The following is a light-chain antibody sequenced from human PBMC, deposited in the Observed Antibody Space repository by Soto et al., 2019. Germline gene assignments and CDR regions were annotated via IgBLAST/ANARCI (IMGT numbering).Light chain of an antibody. Sequence: PGERATLSCRASPSVTNYLAWYQQKPGQPPRLLIYGAFNRAASIPARFSGSGSGTDFTLTISSLEPEDSAVYYCQQRNIWPPVTFGQGTRLEIK. CDR2: GAF. J-gene: IGKJ5*01. CDR3: QQRNIWPPVT. V-gene: IGKV3-11*01. CDR1: PSVTNY.